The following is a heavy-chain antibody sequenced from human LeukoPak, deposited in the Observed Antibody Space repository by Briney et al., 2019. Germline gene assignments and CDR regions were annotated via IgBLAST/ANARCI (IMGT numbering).Heavy chain of an antibody. J-gene: IGHJ6*02. CDR2: IYPDDSDT. CDR3: ARHDYGGYASYYYAMDV. D-gene: IGHD4-23*01. V-gene: IGHV5-51*01. Sequence: GESLQISCKGSGYSFTNYWIGWVRQMPGKGLEWMGIIYPDDSDTRYSPSFQGQVTISADKSISTAYLQWGSLKASDTAMYYCARHDYGGYASYYYAMDVWGQGTTVIVSS. CDR1: GYSFTNYW.